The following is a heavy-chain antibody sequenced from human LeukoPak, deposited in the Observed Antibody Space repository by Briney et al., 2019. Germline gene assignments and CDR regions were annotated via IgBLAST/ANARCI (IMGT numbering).Heavy chain of an antibody. D-gene: IGHD3-3*01. V-gene: IGHV3-15*01. CDR3: TTVALYYDFWSGYYTGYMDV. CDR2: IKSKTDGGTT. Sequence: GGSLRLSCAASGFTFSNAWMSWVRQAPGKGLEWVGRIKSKTDGGTTDYVAPVKGRFTISRDDSKNTLYLQMNSLKTEDTAVYYCTTVALYYDFWSGYYTGYMDVWGKGTTVTVSS. CDR1: GFTFSNAW. J-gene: IGHJ6*03.